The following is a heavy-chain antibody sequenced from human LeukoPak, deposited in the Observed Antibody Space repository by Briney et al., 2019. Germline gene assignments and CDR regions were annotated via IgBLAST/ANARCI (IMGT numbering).Heavy chain of an antibody. CDR2: ISSSGSTI. Sequence: GGSLRLSCAASGFTFSSYEMNWVRQAPGKGLEWFSYISSSGSTIYYADSVKGRFTISRDNAKNSLYLQMNSLRAEDTAVYYCAREADTAMVRGYWYMDVWGKGTTVTVSS. CDR3: AREADTAMVRGYWYMDV. V-gene: IGHV3-48*03. J-gene: IGHJ6*03. CDR1: GFTFSSYE. D-gene: IGHD5-18*01.